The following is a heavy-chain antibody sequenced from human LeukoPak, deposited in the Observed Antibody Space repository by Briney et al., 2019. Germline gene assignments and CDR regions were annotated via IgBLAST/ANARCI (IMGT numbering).Heavy chain of an antibody. CDR1: GESFSGYY. CDR3: ARQEGGIVGPY. CDR2: IYYSGST. D-gene: IGHD1-26*01. J-gene: IGHJ4*02. Sequence: SETLSLTCAVYGESFSGYYWSWLRQPPGKGLEWIGYIYYSGSTNYNPSLKSRVTISVDTSKNQFSLKLSSVTAADTAVYYCARQEGGIVGPYWGQGTLVTVSS. V-gene: IGHV4-59*08.